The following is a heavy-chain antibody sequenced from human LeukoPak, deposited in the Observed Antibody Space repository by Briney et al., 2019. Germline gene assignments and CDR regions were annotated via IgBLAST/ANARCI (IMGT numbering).Heavy chain of an antibody. CDR3: ARGGGLDV. D-gene: IGHD3-16*01. J-gene: IGHJ6*02. Sequence: PGGSLRLSCAASGFTFSSYAMHWVRQAPGKGLEWVAVISYDGSNKYFADSVKGRFTISKDTSKNTLYLQMSNLRAEDTAVYFCARGGGLDVRGQGATVTVSS. V-gene: IGHV3-30-3*01. CDR1: GFTFSSYA. CDR2: ISYDGSNK.